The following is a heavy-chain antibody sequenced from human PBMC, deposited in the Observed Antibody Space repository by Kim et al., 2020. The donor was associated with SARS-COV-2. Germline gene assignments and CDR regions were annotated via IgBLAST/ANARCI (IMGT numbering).Heavy chain of an antibody. J-gene: IGHJ3*02. CDR1: GYSFTSYW. D-gene: IGHD3-10*01. CDR2: IYPGDSDT. CDR3: ARPDHYGSGSPGAAYDAFDI. V-gene: IGHV5-51*01. Sequence: GESLKISCKGSGYSFTSYWIGWVRQMPGKGLEWMGIIYPGDSDTRYSPSFQGQVTISADKSISTAYLQWSSLKASDTAMYYCARPDHYGSGSPGAAYDAFDIWGQGTMVTVSS.